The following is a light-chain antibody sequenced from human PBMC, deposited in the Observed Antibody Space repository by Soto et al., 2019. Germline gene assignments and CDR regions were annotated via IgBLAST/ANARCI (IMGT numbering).Light chain of an antibody. V-gene: IGLV1-47*01. CDR1: SSNIGSNY. Sequence: QSALTQPPSASGTPGQRVTISCSGSSSNIGSNYVYWYQQMPGTAPKLLIYRNNQRPSGVSDRFSGSKSGTSASLAISGLRSEDEADYYCASWADNLSGHVFGTGTKLTVL. CDR2: RNN. J-gene: IGLJ1*01. CDR3: ASWADNLSGHV.